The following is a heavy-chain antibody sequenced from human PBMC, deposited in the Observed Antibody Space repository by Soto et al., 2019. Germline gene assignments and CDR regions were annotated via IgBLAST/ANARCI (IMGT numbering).Heavy chain of an antibody. Sequence: GGSLRLSCAASGFTFSNAWMNWVRQAPGKGLEWVGRIKSKTDGGTTDYAAPVKGRFTISRDDSKNTLYLQMNSLKTEDTAVYYCTTDRGYYYDSSGKPGDYYYGMDVWGQGTTVTVSS. J-gene: IGHJ6*02. D-gene: IGHD3-22*01. CDR3: TTDRGYYYDSSGKPGDYYYGMDV. CDR1: GFTFSNAW. V-gene: IGHV3-15*07. CDR2: IKSKTDGGTT.